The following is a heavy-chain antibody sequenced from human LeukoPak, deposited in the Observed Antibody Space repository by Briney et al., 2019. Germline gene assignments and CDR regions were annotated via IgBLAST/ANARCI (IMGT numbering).Heavy chain of an antibody. CDR3: ARDLVPYYYDSSGLQTDAFDI. D-gene: IGHD3-22*01. Sequence: GGSLRLSCAASGFTFSSYSMNWVRQAPGKGLEWVSYISSSSSTIYYADSVKGRFTISRDNAKNSLYLQMNSLRAEDTAVYYCARDLVPYYYDSSGLQTDAFDIWGQGTMVTVSS. CDR2: ISSSSSTI. CDR1: GFTFSSYS. V-gene: IGHV3-48*01. J-gene: IGHJ3*02.